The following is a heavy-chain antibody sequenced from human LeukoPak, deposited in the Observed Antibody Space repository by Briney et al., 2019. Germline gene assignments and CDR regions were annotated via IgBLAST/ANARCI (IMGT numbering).Heavy chain of an antibody. V-gene: IGHV1-24*01. D-gene: IGHD5-24*01. J-gene: IGHJ4*02. CDR1: GYTLTELS. Sequence: ASVKVSFKVSGYTLTELSMHWVRQAPGKGREWMGGFDPEDGETIYAQKFQGRVTMTEDTSTDTAYMELSSLRSEDTAVYYCATHGYNALYSFLDYWGQGTLVTVSS. CDR2: FDPEDGET. CDR3: ATHGYNALYSFLDY.